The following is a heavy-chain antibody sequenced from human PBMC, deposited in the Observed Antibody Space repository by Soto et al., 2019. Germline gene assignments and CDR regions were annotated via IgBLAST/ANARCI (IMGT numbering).Heavy chain of an antibody. Sequence: SETLSLTCTVSGGSISSSSYYWGWIRQPPGKGLEWIGSIYYSGSTYYNPSLKSRVTISVDTSKNQFSLKLSSVTAADTAVYYCARIGVDTAMVSDGYYGMDVWGQGTTVTVSS. CDR3: ARIGVDTAMVSDGYYGMDV. V-gene: IGHV4-39*01. J-gene: IGHJ6*02. D-gene: IGHD5-18*01. CDR1: GGSISSSSYY. CDR2: IYYSGST.